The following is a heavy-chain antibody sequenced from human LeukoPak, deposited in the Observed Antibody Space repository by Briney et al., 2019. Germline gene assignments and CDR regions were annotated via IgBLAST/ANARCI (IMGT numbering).Heavy chain of an antibody. D-gene: IGHD2-2*01. Sequence: PGGSLRLSCAGSGFSFSSYDMGWLRQAPGKGLEWVAALSASGDYTEYADSVKGRFTISRDTSQNTLILEMNSLRAEDTAVYYCAKKPVAIKYPFDNLGQETLVTVSS. V-gene: IGHV3-23*01. CDR1: GFSFSSYD. J-gene: IGHJ4*02. CDR3: AKKPVAIKYPFDN. CDR2: LSASGDYT.